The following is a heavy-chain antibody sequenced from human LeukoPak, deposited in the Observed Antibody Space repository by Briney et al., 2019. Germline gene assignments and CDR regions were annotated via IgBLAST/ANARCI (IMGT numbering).Heavy chain of an antibody. CDR1: GYTFTSYY. CDR3: ARDWEGHITGTTGYDY. CDR2: INPSGGST. V-gene: IGHV1-46*01. J-gene: IGHJ4*02. Sequence: GASVKVSCKASGYTFTSYYMHWVRQAPGQGLEWMGIINPSGGSTSYAQKFQGRVTMTRDTSTSTVYMELSSLRSEDTAVYYCARDWEGHITGTTGYDYWGQGTLVTVSS. D-gene: IGHD1-20*01.